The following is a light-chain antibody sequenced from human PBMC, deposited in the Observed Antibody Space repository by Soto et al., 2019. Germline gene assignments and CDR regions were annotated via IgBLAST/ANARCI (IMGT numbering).Light chain of an antibody. V-gene: IGKV3-15*01. CDR3: QQYNNWPPWT. CDR1: QSISNN. Sequence: EVVMTQSPATLSVSPGERATFSCRASQSISNNLAWYQHKPGQAPRLLIYGASTRATGIPARFSGSGSGREFTLTISSLQSEDFAVYYCQQYNNWPPWTFGQGTKVEIK. J-gene: IGKJ1*01. CDR2: GAS.